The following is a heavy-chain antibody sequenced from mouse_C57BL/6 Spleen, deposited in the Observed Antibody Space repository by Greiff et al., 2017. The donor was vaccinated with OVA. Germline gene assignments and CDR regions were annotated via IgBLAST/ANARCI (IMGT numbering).Heavy chain of an antibody. CDR1: GFSFNTYA. Sequence: EVMLVESGGGLVQPKGSLKLSCAASGFSFNTYAMNWVRQAPGKGLEWVARIRSKSNNYATYYADSVKDRFNNSRDDSESMLNMQMNNLKTKDTAVCIVMRRLGMGCRGQGTTVTVAS. J-gene: IGHJ4*01. CDR2: IRSKSNNYAT. V-gene: IGHV10-1*01. D-gene: IGHD4-1*01. CDR3: MRRLGMGC.